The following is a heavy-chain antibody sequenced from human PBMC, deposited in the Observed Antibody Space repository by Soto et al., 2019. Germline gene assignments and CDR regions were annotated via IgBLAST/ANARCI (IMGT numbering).Heavy chain of an antibody. D-gene: IGHD3-9*01. V-gene: IGHV4-30-4*01. CDR3: ARVDILTAYGCMDV. CDR1: GDSIRSGNHY. Sequence: SETLSLTCTVSGDSIRSGNHYWSWIRQPPGKGLEWIGYIYYSGSTYYSPSLKSRVTISVDTSKNQFSLKLNSVTAADTAVYYCARVDILTAYGCMDVWGQGTTVTVSS. CDR2: IYYSGST. J-gene: IGHJ6*02.